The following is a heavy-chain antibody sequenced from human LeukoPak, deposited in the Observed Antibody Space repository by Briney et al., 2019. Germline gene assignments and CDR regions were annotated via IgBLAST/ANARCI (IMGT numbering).Heavy chain of an antibody. Sequence: GGSLRLSCAASGFTFDDYTMHWVRQAPGKGLEWVSLISWDGGSTYYADSVKGRFTISRDNSKNSLYLQMNSLRTEDTALYYCAKVREWRVVTVTSFDYWGQGTLVTVSS. CDR1: GFTFDDYT. D-gene: IGHD3-3*01. CDR3: AKVREWRVVTVTSFDY. J-gene: IGHJ4*02. V-gene: IGHV3-43*01. CDR2: ISWDGGST.